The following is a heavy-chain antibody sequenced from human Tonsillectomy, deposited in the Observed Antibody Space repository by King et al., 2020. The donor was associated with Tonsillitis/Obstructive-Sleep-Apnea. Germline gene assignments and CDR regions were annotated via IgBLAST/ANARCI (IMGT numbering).Heavy chain of an antibody. V-gene: IGHV1-58*01. J-gene: IGHJ4*02. Sequence: QLVQSGPEVKKPGTSVKVSCKASGFTFTSSAVQWVRQARGQRLEWIGWIVVGSGNTNYAQKFQERVTITRDMSTSTAYMELSSLRSEDTAVYYCAADPRGSRSSLDYWGQGTLVTVSS. CDR3: AADPRGSRSSLDY. D-gene: IGHD3-10*01. CDR1: GFTFTSSA. CDR2: IVVGSGNT.